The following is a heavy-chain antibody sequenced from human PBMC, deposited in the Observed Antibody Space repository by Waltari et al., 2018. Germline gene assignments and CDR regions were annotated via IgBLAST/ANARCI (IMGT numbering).Heavy chain of an antibody. V-gene: IGHV1-18*01. D-gene: IGHD2-8*02. CDR3: VRDGSGASFTFDY. J-gene: IGHJ4*02. CDR1: GYNFISYS. CDR2: ISANNGKT. Sequence: QVHLAQSGGEVKTPGASVKVSCKASGYNFISYSFTWVRRAPGQGLEWMEWISANNGKTNYAQKFQGRLTMTTDTSTSTAYMELRSLPSDDTAVYYCVRDGSGASFTFDYWGQGTLVTVSS.